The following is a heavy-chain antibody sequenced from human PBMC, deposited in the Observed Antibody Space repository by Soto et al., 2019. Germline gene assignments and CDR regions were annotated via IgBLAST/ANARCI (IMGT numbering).Heavy chain of an antibody. J-gene: IGHJ5*02. CDR3: AKVPSP. V-gene: IGHV4-30-2*01. CDR2: IYHSGST. CDR1: GGSISSGGYS. Sequence: QLQLQESGSGLVKPSQTLSLTCAVSGGSISSGGYSWSWIRQPPGKGLEWIGYIYHSGSTYYNLAPKSRVPVSVDRSKNQCSLTVRSVTAADTAVYYGAKVPSPWSQATLVTASS.